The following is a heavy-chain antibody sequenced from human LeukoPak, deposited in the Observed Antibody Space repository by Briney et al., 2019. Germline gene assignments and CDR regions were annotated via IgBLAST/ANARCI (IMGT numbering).Heavy chain of an antibody. D-gene: IGHD2-2*01. V-gene: IGHV1-46*01. CDR3: ARTRRGYCSSTSCSNWFDP. CDR2: INPSGGST. J-gene: IGHJ5*02. CDR1: GYTFTSYY. Sequence: ASVKVSCKASGYTFTSYYMHWVRQAPGQGLEWMGIINPSGGSTSYAQKFRGRVTMTRDTSTSTVYMELSSLRSEDTAVYYCARTRRGYCSSTSCSNWFDPWGQGTLVTVSS.